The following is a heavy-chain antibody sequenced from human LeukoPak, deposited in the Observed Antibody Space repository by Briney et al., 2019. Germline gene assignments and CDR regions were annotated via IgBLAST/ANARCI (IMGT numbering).Heavy chain of an antibody. CDR1: GFTFSSYA. CDR2: ISGSGGST. V-gene: IGHV3-23*01. CDR3: AKPGARGATREYYFDY. J-gene: IGHJ4*02. Sequence: PGGSLRLSCAASGFTFSSYAMSWVRQAPGKGLEWVSAISGSGGSTYYADSVKGRFTISRDNSKNTLYLQMNSLRAEDTAVYYCAKPGARGATREYYFDYWGQGTLATVSS. D-gene: IGHD1-26*01.